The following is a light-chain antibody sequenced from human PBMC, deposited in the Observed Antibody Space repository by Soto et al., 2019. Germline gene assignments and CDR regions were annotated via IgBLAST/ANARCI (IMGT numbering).Light chain of an antibody. J-gene: IGKJ1*01. CDR3: QQSNITLRT. Sequence: TKWPANLTQSPAERATLSCRASQSISGNLAWYQQKPGQAPKLLIYGASTMATGVPSRFSGSGSGTDFTPTISSLQPEDFATYYCQQSNITLRTFGQGTKVDIK. CDR1: QSISGN. V-gene: IGKV3-15*01. CDR2: GAS.